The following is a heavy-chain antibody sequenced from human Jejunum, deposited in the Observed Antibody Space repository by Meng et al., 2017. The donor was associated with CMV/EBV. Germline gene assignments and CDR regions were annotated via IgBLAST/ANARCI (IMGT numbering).Heavy chain of an antibody. J-gene: IGHJ4*02. CDR2: ISGSGGRT. CDR1: GFTFSSYA. Sequence: GFTFSSYAMCWVRQAPGKGPECVSVISGSGGRTDYAGFVKGRFTISRDDSKNTLYMEMNSLRAEDTAVYYCAKREASTVFGVAFDYWGQGTLVTVSS. CDR3: AKREASTVFGVAFDY. V-gene: IGHV3-23*01. D-gene: IGHD3-3*01.